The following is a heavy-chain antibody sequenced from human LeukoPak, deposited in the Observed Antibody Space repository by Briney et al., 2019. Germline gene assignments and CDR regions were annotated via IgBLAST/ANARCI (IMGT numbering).Heavy chain of an antibody. CDR3: ARTISMADKFSRYYYYYYMDV. D-gene: IGHD3-10*01. Sequence: SETLSLTCTVSGGSISSGGYYWSWIRQHPGKGLEWIGYIYYSGSTYYNPSLKSRVTISVDTSKNQFSLNLSSVTAADTAVYSCARTISMADKFSRYYYYYYMDVWGKGTTVTVSS. V-gene: IGHV4-31*03. CDR1: GGSISSGGYY. CDR2: IYYSGST. J-gene: IGHJ6*03.